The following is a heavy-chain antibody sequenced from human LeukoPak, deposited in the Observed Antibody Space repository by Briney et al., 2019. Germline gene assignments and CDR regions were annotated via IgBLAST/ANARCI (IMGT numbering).Heavy chain of an antibody. V-gene: IGHV4-34*01. CDR2: INHSGST. D-gene: IGHD3-22*01. CDR3: ARGDRDAFDI. CDR1: GGSFSGYY. Sequence: KPSETLSLTCAVYGGSFSGYYWSWIRQPPGKGLEWIEEINHSGSTNYNPSLKSRVTISVDTSKNQFSLKLSSVTAADTAVYYCARGDRDAFDIWGQGTMVTVSS. J-gene: IGHJ3*02.